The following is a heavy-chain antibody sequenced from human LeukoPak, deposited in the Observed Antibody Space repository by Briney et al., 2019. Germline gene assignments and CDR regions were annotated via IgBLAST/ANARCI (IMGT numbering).Heavy chain of an antibody. D-gene: IGHD2-21*02. CDR3: ARDLAVVTAFGQHAFDI. CDR2: ISTYNGNT. CDR1: GYSFTDYS. Sequence: ASVKVSCKASGYSFTDYSLHWVRQAPGQGLEWMGWISTYNGNTNYAQKFQGRVTMTTDTSTSTAYLELRSLRSDDTAVYYCARDLAVVTAFGQHAFDIWGQGTMVTVSS. V-gene: IGHV1-18*04. J-gene: IGHJ3*02.